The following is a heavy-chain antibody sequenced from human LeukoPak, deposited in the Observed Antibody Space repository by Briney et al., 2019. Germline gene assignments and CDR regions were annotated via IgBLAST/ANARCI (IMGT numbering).Heavy chain of an antibody. CDR2: IYADGSS. Sequence: SQTLSLTCTVSGGSVGSDNSYWNWTRQPAGKGLEWIGRIYADGSSTYNPSLKSRVTILVDTSKNHFSLSLSSMTAADTAVYYCARGYYYRTWGLGTLVTVSS. D-gene: IGHD3-10*01. CDR3: ARGYYYRT. CDR1: GGSVGSDNSY. V-gene: IGHV4-61*02. J-gene: IGHJ4*02.